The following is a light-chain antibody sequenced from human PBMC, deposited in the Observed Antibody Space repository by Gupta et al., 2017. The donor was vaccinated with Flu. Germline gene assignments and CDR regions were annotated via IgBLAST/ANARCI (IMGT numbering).Light chain of an antibody. CDR1: QGIRKD. CDR3: RQDDSYPRT. J-gene: IGKJ1*01. V-gene: IGKV1-6*01. Sequence: PSSLSASTGDRVTITCRASQGIRKDLGWYQHKPGKSPELLIYGASTLQYGVPSRFNGSGSGTDFTLTISGLQPEDFATYYCRQDDSYPRTFGQGTKVEVK. CDR2: GAS.